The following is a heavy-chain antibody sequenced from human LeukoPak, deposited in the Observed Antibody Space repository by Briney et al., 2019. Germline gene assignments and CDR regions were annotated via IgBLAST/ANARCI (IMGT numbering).Heavy chain of an antibody. V-gene: IGHV1-18*01. CDR1: GYTFTSYG. J-gene: IGHJ4*02. CDR2: ISAYNGNT. CDR3: ARSYAYSDYGDYGDY. D-gene: IGHD4-17*01. Sequence: GASVKVSCKASGYTFTSYGISWVRQAPGQGLEWMGWISAYNGNTNYAQKLQGRVTMTTDTSTSTAYMELRSLRSDDTAVYYCARSYAYSDYGDYGDYWGQGTLVTVSS.